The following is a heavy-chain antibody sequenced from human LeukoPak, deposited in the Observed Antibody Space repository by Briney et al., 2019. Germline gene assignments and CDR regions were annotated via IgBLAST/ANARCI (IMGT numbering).Heavy chain of an antibody. D-gene: IGHD6-13*01. Sequence: GRSLRLSCAASGFTFDDYGMHWVRQAPGKGLEWVSGISWNRGSIGYADSVKGRFTISRDTAKNSLYLQMNSLRPEDTALYYCAKGGAAADNCWYFDLWGRGTLVTVSS. CDR2: ISWNRGSI. V-gene: IGHV3-9*01. J-gene: IGHJ2*01. CDR3: AKGGAAADNCWYFDL. CDR1: GFTFDDYG.